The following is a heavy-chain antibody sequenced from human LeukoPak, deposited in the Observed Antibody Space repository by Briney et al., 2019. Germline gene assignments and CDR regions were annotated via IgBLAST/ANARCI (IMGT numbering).Heavy chain of an antibody. Sequence: SETLSLTCTVSGYSISSGYYWGWIRQPPGKGLEWIGYMYYSGSTNYNPSLKSRVTMSVDTSKNQFSLKLSSVTAANTAVYYCARDNVLLWFGELLYRWFDPWGQGTLVTVSS. V-gene: IGHV4-38-2*02. D-gene: IGHD3-10*01. J-gene: IGHJ5*02. CDR1: GYSISSGYY. CDR2: MYYSGST. CDR3: ARDNVLLWFGELLYRWFDP.